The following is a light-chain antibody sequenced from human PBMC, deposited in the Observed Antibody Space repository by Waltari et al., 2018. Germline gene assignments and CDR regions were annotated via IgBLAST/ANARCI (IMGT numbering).Light chain of an antibody. Sequence: QSALTQPASVSGSPGQSITIPCLGSSSDVGAYKYVSWFQQHPGKAPKLLIYDASTRPSGTSYRFSVSKSGNTASLTISGLQAEDEADYYCSSYTTSRTWVFGGGTKLTVL. CDR3: SSYTTSRTWV. CDR1: SSDVGAYKY. CDR2: DAS. J-gene: IGLJ3*02. V-gene: IGLV2-14*03.